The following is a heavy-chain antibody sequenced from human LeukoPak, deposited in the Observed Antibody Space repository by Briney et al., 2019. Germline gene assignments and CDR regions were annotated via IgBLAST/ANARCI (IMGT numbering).Heavy chain of an antibody. V-gene: IGHV3-30*12. CDR3: ARNYDVLTGYPYYFDH. CDR1: RFTFSSYG. Sequence: PGGSLRLSCAASRFTFSSYGMHWVRQAPGKGLEWVAYIQYDGSNEQYADSVKGRFSISRDSSKNILYLQMSSLTPEDTAVYYCARNYDVLTGYPYYFDHWGQGILVTVSS. CDR2: IQYDGSNE. D-gene: IGHD3-9*01. J-gene: IGHJ4*02.